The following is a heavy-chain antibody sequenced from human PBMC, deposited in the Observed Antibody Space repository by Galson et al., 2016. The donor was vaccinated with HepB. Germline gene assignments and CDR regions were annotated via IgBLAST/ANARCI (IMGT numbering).Heavy chain of an antibody. Sequence: SETLSLTCTVSAGSVSSGGYYWGWIRQPPGKGLEWIGFIKYTGSTNHNPSLEGRVSISLDRSKNQFSLTLSSVTAADTAMYYCARQPLARLRGESYYYPGMDVWGQGATVTVSS. V-gene: IGHV4-61*08. CDR1: AGSVSSGGYY. CDR2: IKYTGST. D-gene: IGHD3-22*01. CDR3: ARQPLARLRGESYYYPGMDV. J-gene: IGHJ6*02.